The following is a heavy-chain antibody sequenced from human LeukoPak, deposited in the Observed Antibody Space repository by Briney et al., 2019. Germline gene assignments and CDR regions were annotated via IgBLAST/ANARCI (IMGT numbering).Heavy chain of an antibody. D-gene: IGHD2-21*01. CDR2: ISSTSEYV. J-gene: IGHJ6*03. CDR3: ARVPLDIILLYYMDV. V-gene: IGHV3-21*01. CDR1: GFTFSNYC. Sequence: GGSLRLACAASGFTFSNYCMNWVRQAPGEGLEWVASISSTSEYVLHSDSVQGPFSISRDNARDSLFLEMNSLRAEDTAIYYCARVPLDIILLYYMDVWGKGTTVTVSS.